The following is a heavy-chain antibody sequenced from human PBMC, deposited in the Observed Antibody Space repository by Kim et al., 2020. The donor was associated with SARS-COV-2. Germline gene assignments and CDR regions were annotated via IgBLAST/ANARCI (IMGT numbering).Heavy chain of an antibody. CDR1: GFTFSSYA. D-gene: IGHD3-3*01. J-gene: IGHJ4*02. Sequence: GGSLRLSCAASGFTFSSYAMSWVRQAPGKGLEWVSAISGSGGSTYYADSVKGRFTISRDNSKNTLYLQMNSLRAEDTAVYYCAKDRSHYLTELRFLEWLLSSFDYWGQGTLVTVSS. CDR3: AKDRSHYLTELRFLEWLLSSFDY. CDR2: ISGSGGST. V-gene: IGHV3-23*01.